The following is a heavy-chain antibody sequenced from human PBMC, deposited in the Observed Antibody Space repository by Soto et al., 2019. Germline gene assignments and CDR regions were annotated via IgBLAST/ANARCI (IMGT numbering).Heavy chain of an antibody. J-gene: IGHJ4*02. CDR2: IIPIFGTA. CDR1: GGTFSSYA. V-gene: IGHV1-69*13. CDR3: ERGKAAAENVQFDY. D-gene: IGHD6-13*01. Sequence: GSSVKVSCKASGGTFSSYAISWVRQAPGQGLEWMGGIIPIFGTANYAQKFQGRVTITADESTSTAYMELSSLRSDDTAVYYCERGKAAAENVQFDYWGQGTLVTVS.